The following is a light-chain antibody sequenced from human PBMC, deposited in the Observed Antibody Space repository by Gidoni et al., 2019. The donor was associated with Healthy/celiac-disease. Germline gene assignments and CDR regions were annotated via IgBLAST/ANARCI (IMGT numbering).Light chain of an antibody. CDR3: QAWDKSIV. J-gene: IGLJ2*01. V-gene: IGLV3-1*01. CDR2: QDS. Sequence: SYELTQPPSVSVSPGQTASITCSGDKLGDKYACWYQKKPGQSPVLVIYQDSKRPSGIPERFSGSNSGNTATLTISGTQAMDEADYYCQAWDKSIVFGGGTKLTVL. CDR1: KLGDKY.